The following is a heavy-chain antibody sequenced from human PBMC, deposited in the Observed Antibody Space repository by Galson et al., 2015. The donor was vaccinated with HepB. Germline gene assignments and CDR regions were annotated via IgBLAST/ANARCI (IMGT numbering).Heavy chain of an antibody. CDR1: GFTVSSNH. J-gene: IGHJ4*02. V-gene: IGHV3-66*02. Sequence: SLRLSCAASGFTVSSNHMSWVRQAPGKGLEWVSVIYSGGSTYYADSVKGRFTISRDNSKNTLYLQMNSLRAEDTAVYYCSSGYSSSPTNYLYYFDYWGQGTLVTVSS. CDR3: SSGYSSSPTNYLYYFDY. D-gene: IGHD6-13*01. CDR2: IYSGGST.